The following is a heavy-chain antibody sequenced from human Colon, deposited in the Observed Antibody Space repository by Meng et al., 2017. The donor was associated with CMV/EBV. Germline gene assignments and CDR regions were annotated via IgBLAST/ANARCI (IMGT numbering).Heavy chain of an antibody. V-gene: IGHV1-18*01. CDR1: GYTFTSYG. J-gene: IGHJ4*02. D-gene: IGHD1-26*01. CDR2: ISAYNGNT. Sequence: ASALVSCKASGYTFTSYGISWVRQAPGKGLEWMGWISAYNGNTNYAEKVKGRVTMTTDKSTSTAYMELMSLRSDDTAVYYCARGIVGAHTTPDSFDYWGQGTLVTVSS. CDR3: ARGIVGAHTTPDSFDY.